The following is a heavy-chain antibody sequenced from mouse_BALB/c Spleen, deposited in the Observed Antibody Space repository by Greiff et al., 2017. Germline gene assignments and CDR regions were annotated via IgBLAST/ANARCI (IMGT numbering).Heavy chain of an antibody. CDR1: GYTFTSYY. D-gene: IGHD1-1*01. J-gene: IGHJ3*01. Sequence: VQLQQSGAELVKPGASVKLSCKASGYTFTSYYMYWVKQRPGQGLEWIGEINPSNGGTNFNEKFKSKATLTVDKSSSTAYMQLSSLTSEDSAVYYCTRDYGSSPPWFAYWGQGTLVTVSA. V-gene: IGHV1S81*02. CDR2: INPSNGGT. CDR3: TRDYGSSPPWFAY.